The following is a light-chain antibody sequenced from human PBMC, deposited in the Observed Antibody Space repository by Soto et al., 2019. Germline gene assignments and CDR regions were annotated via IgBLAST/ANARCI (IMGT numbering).Light chain of an antibody. CDR2: DAS. J-gene: IGKJ5*01. Sequence: DIQLTPSPSSLSASVGDRVTITCRASQSISSYLNLYQQKPGKAPKLLIYDASSLESGVPSRFSGSGSGTDFTLTISSLQPEDFATYYCQQSYSTSITFGQGTRLEIK. CDR1: QSISSY. CDR3: QQSYSTSIT. V-gene: IGKV1-39*01.